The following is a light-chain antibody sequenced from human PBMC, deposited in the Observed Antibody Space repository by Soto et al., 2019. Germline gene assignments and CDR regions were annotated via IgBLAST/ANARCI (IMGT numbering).Light chain of an antibody. J-gene: IGKJ4*01. CDR1: ESLSSNY. V-gene: IGKV3-20*01. CDR2: DAS. Sequence: EIVLTQSPGTLSLSPGERVTLSCRASESLSSNYFAWYQQKPGQAPRLLIYDASIRATGIPDRFSGSGSGTDFTLTISRLEPDDFAVYYCQQYLRSPVTFGGGTKVDIK. CDR3: QQYLRSPVT.